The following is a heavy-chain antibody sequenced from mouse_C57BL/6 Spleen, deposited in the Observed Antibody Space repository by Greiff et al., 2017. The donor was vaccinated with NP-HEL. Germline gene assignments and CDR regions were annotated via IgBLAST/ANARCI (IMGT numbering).Heavy chain of an antibody. D-gene: IGHD1-1*01. CDR1: GYTFTSYW. CDR2: IYPGSGST. V-gene: IGHV1-55*01. Sequence: QVQLQQPGAELVKPGASVKMSCKASGYTFTSYWITWVKQRPGQGLEWIGDIYPGSGSTNYNEKFKSKATLTVDTSSSTAYMQRSSLTSEDAAVYYCAREGGSSPDYWGQGTSVTVSS. CDR3: AREGGSSPDY. J-gene: IGHJ4*01.